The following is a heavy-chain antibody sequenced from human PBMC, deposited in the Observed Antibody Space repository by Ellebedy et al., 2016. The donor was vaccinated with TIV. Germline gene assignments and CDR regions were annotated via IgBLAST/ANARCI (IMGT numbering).Heavy chain of an antibody. CDR3: ATRSRRHYYYYYGMDV. CDR2: FDPEDGET. J-gene: IGHJ6*02. Sequence: ASVKVSCKVSGYTLTELSMHWVRQAPGKGLEWMGGFDPEDGETIYAQKFQGRVTMTEDTSTDTAYMKLSSLRSEDTAVYYCATRSRRHYYYYYGMDVWGQGTTVTVSS. V-gene: IGHV1-24*01. CDR1: GYTLTELS.